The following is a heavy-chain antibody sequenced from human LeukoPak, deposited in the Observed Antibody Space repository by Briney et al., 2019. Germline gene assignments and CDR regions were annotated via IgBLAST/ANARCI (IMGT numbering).Heavy chain of an antibody. J-gene: IGHJ4*02. D-gene: IGHD3-22*01. CDR2: ISSSGSPI. V-gene: IGHV3-11*01. CDR1: GFTFSDYY. Sequence: PGGSLRLSCAASGFTFSDYYMSWIRQAPGKGLEWVSYISSSGSPIYHADSVKGRFTISRDNAKNSLYLQMNSLKAQDTARHYCAPGRVSSGAFDYWGQGTLVTVSS. CDR3: APGRVSSGAFDY.